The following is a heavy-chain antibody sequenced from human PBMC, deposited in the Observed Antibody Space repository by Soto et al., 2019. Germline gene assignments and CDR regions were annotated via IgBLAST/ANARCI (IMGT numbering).Heavy chain of an antibody. CDR2: IYYSGST. CDR3: ARLPVRGSGSYKGFDY. Sequence: PSETLSLTCTVSGGSISSSSYYWGWIRQPPGKGLEWIGSIYYSGSTYYHPSLKSRVTISVDTSKNQFSLKLSSVTAADTAVYYCARLPVRGSGSYKGFDYWGQGTLVTVSS. J-gene: IGHJ4*02. D-gene: IGHD1-26*01. CDR1: GGSISSSSYY. V-gene: IGHV4-39*01.